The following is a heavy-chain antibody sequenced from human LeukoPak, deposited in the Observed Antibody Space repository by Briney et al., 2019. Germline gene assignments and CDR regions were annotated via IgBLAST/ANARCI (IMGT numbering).Heavy chain of an antibody. CDR2: IYTSGST. D-gene: IGHD2-2*01. Sequence: SETLSLTCTVSGNSISSGDYYWSWIRQPAGKGLEWIGRIYTSGSTTYNPSLKSRVTISGDTSENQFSLRLSSVTAADTAVYYCARDHEDIVVVPAAMPYYYYYMDVWGKGTTVTISS. V-gene: IGHV4-61*02. J-gene: IGHJ6*03. CDR1: GNSISSGDYY. CDR3: ARDHEDIVVVPAAMPYYYYYMDV.